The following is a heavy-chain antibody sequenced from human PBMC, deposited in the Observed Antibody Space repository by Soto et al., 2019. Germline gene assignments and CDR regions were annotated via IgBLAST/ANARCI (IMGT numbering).Heavy chain of an antibody. D-gene: IGHD2-2*01. J-gene: IGHJ4*02. CDR3: ARDSGDIVVVPVLPIDC. Sequence: QVQLVQSGAEVKKPGASVKVSCKASGYTFTRFGISWVRQAPGQGLEWMGWISGYNGNTKYAQKLQDRASMTTDTSTSTAYMELRSLRSDDTAVYYCARDSGDIVVVPVLPIDCWGQGTLVTVSS. CDR2: ISGYNGNT. V-gene: IGHV1-18*01. CDR1: GYTFTRFG.